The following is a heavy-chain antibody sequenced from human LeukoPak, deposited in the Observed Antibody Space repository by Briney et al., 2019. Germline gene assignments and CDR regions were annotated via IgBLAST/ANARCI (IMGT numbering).Heavy chain of an antibody. CDR1: GGTFSSYA. CDR3: ARPSYGYSSGPFGY. J-gene: IGHJ4*02. CDR2: IIPIFGTA. V-gene: IGHV1-69*13. Sequence: ASVKVSCKASGGTFSSYAISWVRQAPGQRLEWMGGIIPIFGTANYAQKFQGRVTITADESTSTAYMELSSLRSEDTAVYYCARPSYGYSSGPFGYWGQGTLVTVSS. D-gene: IGHD6-19*01.